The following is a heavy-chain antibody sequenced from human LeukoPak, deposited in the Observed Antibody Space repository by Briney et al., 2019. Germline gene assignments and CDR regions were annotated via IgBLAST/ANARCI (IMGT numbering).Heavy chain of an antibody. Sequence: PSETLSLTCAVSGVSINNYYLSWIRQPPGKGLEWIGYIHYSGTTNYTTSLKSRLTMSVDTSKNQFPLKLSSVTAADTAVYYCARSNGAISAAEDYWGQGTLVTVSS. CDR1: GVSINNYY. CDR3: ARSNGAISAAEDY. CDR2: IHYSGTT. D-gene: IGHD6-13*01. V-gene: IGHV4-59*01. J-gene: IGHJ4*02.